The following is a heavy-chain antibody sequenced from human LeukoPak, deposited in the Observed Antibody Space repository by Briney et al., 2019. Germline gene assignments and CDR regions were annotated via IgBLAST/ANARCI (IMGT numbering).Heavy chain of an antibody. CDR2: ISSDSGHI. D-gene: IGHD2-2*02. CDR1: GFTFTDYS. CDR3: ATDIVVVPGAIGFDY. J-gene: IGHJ4*02. Sequence: GGSLRLSCAAAGFTFTDYSMNWVRQAPGKGLEWVSTISSDSGHIYYADSVKGRFTISRDNAENSLYLQMNSLRAEDTAVYYCATDIVVVPGAIGFDYWGQGILVTVSS. V-gene: IGHV3-21*01.